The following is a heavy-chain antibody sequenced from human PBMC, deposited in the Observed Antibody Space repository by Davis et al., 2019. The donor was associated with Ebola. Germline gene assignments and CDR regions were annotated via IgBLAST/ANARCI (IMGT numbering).Heavy chain of an antibody. CDR3: ARRSVITGQIDY. CDR2: IYYSGST. V-gene: IGHV4-39*01. CDR1: GGSISSTIYY. Sequence: MPSETLSLTCTVSGGSISSTIYYWGWIRQPPGKGLEWIGSIYYSGSTYYNPSLKSRVTLSVDTSKNQFSLKLSSVTAADTAVYYCARRSVITGQIDYWGQGTLVTVSS. D-gene: IGHD1-14*01. J-gene: IGHJ4*02.